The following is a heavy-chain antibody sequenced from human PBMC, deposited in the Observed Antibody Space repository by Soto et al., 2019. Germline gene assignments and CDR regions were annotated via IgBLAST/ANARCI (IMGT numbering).Heavy chain of an antibody. J-gene: IGHJ4*02. CDR1: GYSFSADY. V-gene: IGHV1-2*02. CDR3: ARSPIH. D-gene: IGHD3-3*01. CDR2: INPNSGDT. Sequence: QVQLVQSGAEVKKPGASVRVSCKASGYSFSADYMHWVRQAPGQGLEWMGWINPNSGDTTYLQKFQGRVTMTTDTTISTAYMDLNSLRPDDTAVYYCARSPIHWGQGTLVTVSS.